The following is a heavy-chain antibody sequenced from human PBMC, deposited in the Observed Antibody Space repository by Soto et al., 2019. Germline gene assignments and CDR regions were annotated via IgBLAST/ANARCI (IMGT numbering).Heavy chain of an antibody. V-gene: IGHV2-5*01. CDR3: ARGLATLPVFAFDI. D-gene: IGHD1-1*01. Sequence: GPTLVNPTQTLTLTCTLSGISLSTSGVGLGLIRQTPGKALEWLAVVCWNDDKHDRPSLKSRLTITKDTSKNQAILTMTNMDPVDTATYYCARGLATLPVFAFDIWGQGTVVTVSS. CDR2: VCWNDDK. J-gene: IGHJ3*02. CDR1: GISLSTSGVG.